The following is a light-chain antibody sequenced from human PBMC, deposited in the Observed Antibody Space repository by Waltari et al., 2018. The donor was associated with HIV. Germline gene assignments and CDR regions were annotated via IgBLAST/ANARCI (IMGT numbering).Light chain of an antibody. Sequence: DIQMTQSPSTLSASVGDRVTITCRASQKLIHWLAVYQQKPGMAPKLLIYGASTLESGVPSRFSGSGSGTQFTLTINSLQPEDSATYLCQHYQSSPYTFGQGTKLQIK. J-gene: IGKJ2*01. CDR3: QHYQSSPYT. CDR1: QKLIHW. CDR2: GAS. V-gene: IGKV1-5*03.